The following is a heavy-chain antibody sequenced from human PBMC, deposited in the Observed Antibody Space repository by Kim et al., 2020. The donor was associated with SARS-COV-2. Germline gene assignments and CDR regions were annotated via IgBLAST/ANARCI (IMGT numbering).Heavy chain of an antibody. J-gene: IGHJ5*02. CDR2: THPGNP. V-gene: IGHV7-4-1*02. Sequence: THPGNPTYAQGFTGRFVFSVDTSVSTAYLQISSLKAEDTAVYYCARVLDPWGQGTLVTVSS. CDR3: ARVLDP.